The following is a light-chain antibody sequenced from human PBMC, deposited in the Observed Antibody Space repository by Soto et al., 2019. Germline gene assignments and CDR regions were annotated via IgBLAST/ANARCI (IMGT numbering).Light chain of an antibody. CDR2: EVN. V-gene: IGLV2-23*02. CDR1: SSDIGSYNL. CDR3: CSYARGRV. Sequence: QSVLTQPASVSGSPGQSITISCTGTSSDIGSYNLVSWYQLHPGKAPKLMIYEVNKRPSGASNRFSGSKSGNTASLTIPGLQAADEADYYCCSYARGRVFGGGTKLTVL. J-gene: IGLJ2*01.